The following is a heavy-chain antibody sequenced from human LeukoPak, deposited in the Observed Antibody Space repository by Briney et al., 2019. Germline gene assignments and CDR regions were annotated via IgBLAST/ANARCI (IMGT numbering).Heavy chain of an antibody. CDR1: GYTFTKYG. J-gene: IGHJ4*02. CDR3: ARGDNHFWSEALDY. CDR2: ISGYNGNT. Sequence: ASVKVSCKASGYTFTKYGFTWVRQAPGQGLEWMGWISGYNGNTNYAQKLQDRVTMTTDTSTSTAYMEMRSLRSDDTAVYYCARGDNHFWSEALDYWGQGTLVTVSS. V-gene: IGHV1-18*01. D-gene: IGHD3-3*02.